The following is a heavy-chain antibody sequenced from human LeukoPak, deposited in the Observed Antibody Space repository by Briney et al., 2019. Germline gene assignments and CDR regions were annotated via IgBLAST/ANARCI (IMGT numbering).Heavy chain of an antibody. CDR2: ISAYNGNT. CDR1: GYTFTSYG. Sequence: ASVKVSCKASGYTFTSYGISWVRQAPGQGLEWMGWISAYNGNTNYAQKLQGRVTMTTDTSTSTAYMELSSLRSEDTAVYYCATEPGIAVAGTRYFDYWGQGTLVTVSS. V-gene: IGHV1-18*01. D-gene: IGHD6-19*01. J-gene: IGHJ4*02. CDR3: ATEPGIAVAGTRYFDY.